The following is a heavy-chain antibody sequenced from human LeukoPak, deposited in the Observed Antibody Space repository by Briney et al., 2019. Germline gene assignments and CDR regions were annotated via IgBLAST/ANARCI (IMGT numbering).Heavy chain of an antibody. Sequence: GGSLRLSCAASGYAFSNYNMKWVRQAPGKGREWVSFISTTSTYIYYADSVKGRFTVSRDNSKNLLYLQMDSLRVEDTAVYYCVRAGTCSSTSCDGGIEYWGQGTLVTVSS. V-gene: IGHV3-21*06. CDR3: VRAGTCSSTSCDGGIEY. D-gene: IGHD2-2*01. CDR2: ISTTSTYI. J-gene: IGHJ4*02. CDR1: GYAFSNYN.